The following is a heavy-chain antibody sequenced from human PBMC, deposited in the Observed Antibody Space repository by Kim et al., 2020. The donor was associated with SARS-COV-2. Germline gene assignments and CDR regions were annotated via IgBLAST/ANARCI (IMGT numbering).Heavy chain of an antibody. CDR2: IIPIFGTA. Sequence: SVKFSCKASGGTFSSYAISWVRQAPGQGLEWMGGIIPIFGTANYAQKFQGRVTITADESTSTAYMELSSLRSEDTAVYYCARSWRRGCSSTSCYPDYWGQGTLVTVSS. D-gene: IGHD2-2*01. CDR1: GGTFSSYA. J-gene: IGHJ4*02. V-gene: IGHV1-69*13. CDR3: ARSWRRGCSSTSCYPDY.